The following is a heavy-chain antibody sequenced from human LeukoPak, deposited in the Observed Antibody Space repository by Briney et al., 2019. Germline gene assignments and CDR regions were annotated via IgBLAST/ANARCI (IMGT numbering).Heavy chain of an antibody. D-gene: IGHD6-19*01. J-gene: IGHJ4*02. CDR2: IYSGGSA. CDR3: ARHSSSGYSDNYFDY. CDR1: GFTVSSNY. V-gene: IGHV3-53*04. Sequence: GGSLRLSCAASGFTVSSNYMSWVRQAPGKGLEWVSVIYSGGSAYYADSVKGRFTISRHNSKNTLYLQMNSLRAEDTAVYYCARHSSSGYSDNYFDYWGQGTLVTVSS.